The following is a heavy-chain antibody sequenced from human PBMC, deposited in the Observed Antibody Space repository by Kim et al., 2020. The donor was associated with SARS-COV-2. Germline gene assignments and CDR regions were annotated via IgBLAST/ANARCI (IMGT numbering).Heavy chain of an antibody. Sequence: ASVKVSCKASGYTFTSYGISWVRQAPGQGLEWMGWISAYNGNTNYAQKLQGRVTMTTDTSTSTAYMELRSLRSDDTAVYYCARDPCTNGVCCPRGIQLCPPSDAFDIWGQGTMVTVSS. V-gene: IGHV1-18*01. CDR2: ISAYNGNT. CDR3: ARDPCTNGVCCPRGIQLCPPSDAFDI. D-gene: IGHD2-8*01. CDR1: GYTFTSYG. J-gene: IGHJ3*02.